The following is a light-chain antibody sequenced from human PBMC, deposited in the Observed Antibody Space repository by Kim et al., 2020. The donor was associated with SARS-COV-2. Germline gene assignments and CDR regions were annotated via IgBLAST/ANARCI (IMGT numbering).Light chain of an antibody. CDR3: QVWDSGSDHYV. Sequence: APEETARITCGGDSIASKSVHWYQQKPGQAPVPVIFYDSDRPSGIPERFSGSNSGNTATLTISGVEAGDEADYYCQVWDSGSDHYVFGTGTKVTVL. CDR2: YDS. V-gene: IGLV3-21*04. J-gene: IGLJ1*01. CDR1: SIASKS.